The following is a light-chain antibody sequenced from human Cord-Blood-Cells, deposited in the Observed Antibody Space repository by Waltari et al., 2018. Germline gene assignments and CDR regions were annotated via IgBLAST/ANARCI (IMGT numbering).Light chain of an antibody. CDR1: QDISNY. CDR3: QQYDNLPRT. CDR2: DAS. Sequence: IQMTQSPSSLPVSVGDRVTITCQASQDISNYLNWYQQKPGKAPKLLIYDASNLETGVPSRFSGSGSGTDFTFTISSLQPEDIATYYCQQYDNLPRTFGGGTKVEIK. V-gene: IGKV1-33*01. J-gene: IGKJ4*01.